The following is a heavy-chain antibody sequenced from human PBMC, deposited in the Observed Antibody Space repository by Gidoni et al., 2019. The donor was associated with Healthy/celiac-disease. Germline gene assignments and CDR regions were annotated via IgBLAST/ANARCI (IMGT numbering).Heavy chain of an antibody. Sequence: QVQLQESGPGLVKPSETLSLTCTVSGGSISSYYWSWIRQPPGKGLEWIGYIYYSGSTNYNPSLKSRVTISVDTSKNQFSLKLSSVTAADTAVYYCARVGSTVADAFDIWGQGTMVTVSS. D-gene: IGHD4-4*01. CDR3: ARVGSTVADAFDI. V-gene: IGHV4-59*01. CDR1: GGSISSYY. J-gene: IGHJ3*02. CDR2: IYYSGST.